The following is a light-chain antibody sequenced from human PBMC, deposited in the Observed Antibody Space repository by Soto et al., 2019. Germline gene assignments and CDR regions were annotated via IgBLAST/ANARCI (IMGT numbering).Light chain of an antibody. CDR1: SGHNSYA. CDR3: LTWSTDIRV. CDR2: LNSDGSH. Sequence: QPVLTQPPSASASLGASVKLTCTLSSGHNSYAIAWHQQQPEKGPRYLMKLNSDGSHSKGDGIPDRFSGSSSGAERYLTISSLQSEDEADYYCLTWSTDIRVFGGGTKLTVL. V-gene: IGLV4-69*01. J-gene: IGLJ3*02.